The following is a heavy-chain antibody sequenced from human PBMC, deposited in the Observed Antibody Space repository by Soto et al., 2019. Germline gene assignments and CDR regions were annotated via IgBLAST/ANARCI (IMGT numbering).Heavy chain of an antibody. Sequence: QITLKESGPTLVKPTQTLTLTCTFSGFSLSTSGVGVGWIRQPPGKALEWLALIYWDDDKRYSPSLKSRLTITKDTAXXQXVXXMTNMDPVDTATYYCAHSRDYDSSGYYYVGPSFDYWGQGTLVTVSS. CDR3: AHSRDYDSSGYYYVGPSFDY. J-gene: IGHJ4*02. CDR2: IYWDDDK. V-gene: IGHV2-5*02. CDR1: GFSLSTSGVG. D-gene: IGHD3-22*01.